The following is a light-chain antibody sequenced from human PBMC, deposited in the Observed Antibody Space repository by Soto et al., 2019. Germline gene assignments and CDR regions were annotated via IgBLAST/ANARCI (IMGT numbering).Light chain of an antibody. J-gene: IGKJ1*01. CDR3: QQYKSDSWT. CDR2: DXS. CDR1: HSITNR. Sequence: DIQMTQSPSTLSPSVGDRVTIDXRASHSITNRLSWYQQKPGXAPKXXXYDXSSLERGVPSRLSGSGSGTEFILTISSLQPDDFAAYYCQQYKSDSWTFGQGTKVDIK. V-gene: IGKV1-5*01.